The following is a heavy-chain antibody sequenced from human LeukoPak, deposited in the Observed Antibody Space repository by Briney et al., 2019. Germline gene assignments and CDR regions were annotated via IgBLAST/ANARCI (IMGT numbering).Heavy chain of an antibody. D-gene: IGHD2-15*01. J-gene: IGHJ6*03. CDR1: GFTFDDYA. CDR2: ISWNSGSI. V-gene: IGHV3-9*01. CDR3: AKGNGYCSGGSCYAYYYMDV. Sequence: SGGSLRLSCAASGFTFDDYAMHWVRQAPGKGLEWVSGISWNSGSIGYADSVKGRFTISRDNAKNSLYLQMNSLRAEDTALYYCAKGNGYCSGGSCYAYYYMDVWGKGTTVTISS.